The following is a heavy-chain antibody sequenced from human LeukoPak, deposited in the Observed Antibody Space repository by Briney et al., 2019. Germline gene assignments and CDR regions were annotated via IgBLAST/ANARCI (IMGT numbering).Heavy chain of an antibody. D-gene: IGHD1-26*01. Sequence: ASVKVSCKASGYTFTGYYMHWVRQAPGQGLEWMGWINPNSGGTNYAQKFQGRDTMTRDTSISTAYMELSRLRSDDTAVYYCARVSMSGSYRRVYYMDVWGKGTTVTVSS. CDR1: GYTFTGYY. CDR2: INPNSGGT. J-gene: IGHJ6*03. CDR3: ARVSMSGSYRRVYYMDV. V-gene: IGHV1-2*02.